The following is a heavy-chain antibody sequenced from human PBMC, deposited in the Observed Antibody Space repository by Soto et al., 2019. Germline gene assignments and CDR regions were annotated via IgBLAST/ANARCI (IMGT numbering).Heavy chain of an antibody. J-gene: IGHJ2*01. V-gene: IGHV3-30*09. CDR2: ISSDGRNK. Sequence: ESGGGVVQPGRSLRLSCVASGFTFSDYAMHWVRQAPGKGLEWVAVISSDGRNKYYAESVKGRFAISRDNSKNTLYLQMNSLRPEDTAVYYCARDVAVTGSWYFDLWGRGTLVTVSS. CDR3: ARDVAVTGSWYFDL. CDR1: GFTFSDYA. D-gene: IGHD6-19*01.